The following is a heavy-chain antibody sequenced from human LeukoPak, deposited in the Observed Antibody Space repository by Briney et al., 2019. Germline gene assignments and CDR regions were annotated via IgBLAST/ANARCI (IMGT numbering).Heavy chain of an antibody. CDR1: GFTFSNYA. Sequence: PGGSLRLSCVASGFTFSNYAMNWVRQAPGKGLGWVSLSGSGGDIYYVDSVKGRFTISRDNSKNTLYLQMNSLRAEDTAVYYCARGAYGSGSSYNYYGMDVWGQGTPVTVSS. V-gene: IGHV3-23*01. CDR2: SGSGGDI. J-gene: IGHJ6*02. D-gene: IGHD3-10*01. CDR3: ARGAYGSGSSYNYYGMDV.